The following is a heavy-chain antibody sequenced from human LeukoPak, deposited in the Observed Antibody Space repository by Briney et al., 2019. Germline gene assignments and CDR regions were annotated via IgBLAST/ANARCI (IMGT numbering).Heavy chain of an antibody. CDR2: INHSGST. CDR1: GGSFSGYY. D-gene: IGHD5-18*01. CDR3: ARGEGIQLWLRFDY. Sequence: PSETLSLTCAVYGGSFSGYYWSWIRQPPGKGPEWIGEINHSGSTNYNPSLKSRVTISVDTSKNQFSLKLSSVTAADTAVYYCARGEGIQLWLRFDYWGQGTLVTVSS. J-gene: IGHJ4*02. V-gene: IGHV4-34*01.